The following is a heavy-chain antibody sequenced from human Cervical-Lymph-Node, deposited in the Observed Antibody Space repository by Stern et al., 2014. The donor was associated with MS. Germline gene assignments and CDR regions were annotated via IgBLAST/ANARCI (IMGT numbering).Heavy chain of an antibody. CDR2: ISTSGVYK. V-gene: IGHV3-21*01. Sequence: DVQLVESGGGLVKPGGSLRLSCAASGFTVSSYSMNCVRQAPGKGLEWVSSISTSGVYKYYADSVKGRFTISRDTAKNSLYLQMSSLRAEDTAVYYCTRAAGITASGSHFDYWGQGILVTVSS. J-gene: IGHJ4*02. CDR1: GFTVSSYS. CDR3: TRAAGITASGSHFDY. D-gene: IGHD6-19*01.